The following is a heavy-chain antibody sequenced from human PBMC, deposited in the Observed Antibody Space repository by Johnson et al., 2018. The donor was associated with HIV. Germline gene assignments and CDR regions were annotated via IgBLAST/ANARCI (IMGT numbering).Heavy chain of an antibody. J-gene: IGHJ3*01. D-gene: IGHD3-10*01. CDR1: GFTFNSYA. Sequence: VQLVESGGGVVQPGTSLRLSCVASGFTFNSYAMHWVRQAPGKGLEWVAGIGWDGFTIGYVDSVKGRFTISRDDATNSLYLQMHSLRTEDTALYYGAKDHIYGSYLLAFDVWGQGTMFTVSS. V-gene: IGHV3-9*01. CDR2: IGWDGFTI. CDR3: AKDHIYGSYLLAFDV.